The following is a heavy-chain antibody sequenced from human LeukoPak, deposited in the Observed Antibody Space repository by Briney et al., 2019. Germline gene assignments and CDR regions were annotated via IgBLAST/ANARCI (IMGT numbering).Heavy chain of an antibody. CDR3: ARGASGYGSSWFWDY. CDR2: TYDRSKWYN. D-gene: IGHD6-13*01. CDR1: GDSVSSNSAA. V-gene: IGHV6-1*01. J-gene: IGHJ4*02. Sequence: SQILSLTCAISGDSVSSNSAAWNWIRQSASRGLVWLGRTYDRSKWYNDYAVSVKSRITINPDTSKNQFSLQLDSVTPEDTAVYYCARGASGYGSSWFWDYWGQGTLVTVSS.